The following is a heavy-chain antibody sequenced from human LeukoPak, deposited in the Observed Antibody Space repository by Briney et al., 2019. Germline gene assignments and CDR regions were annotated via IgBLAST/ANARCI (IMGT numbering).Heavy chain of an antibody. CDR3: ARRGSRCGGDCPRYYYYYYGMDV. Sequence: GASVKVSCKASGGTFSSCAISWVRQAPGQGLEWMGGIIPIFGTANYAQKFQGRVTITADESTSTAYMELSSLRSEDTAVYYCARRGSRCGGDCPRYYYYYYGMDVWGQGTTVTVSS. V-gene: IGHV1-69*13. J-gene: IGHJ6*02. CDR2: IIPIFGTA. D-gene: IGHD2-21*02. CDR1: GGTFSSCA.